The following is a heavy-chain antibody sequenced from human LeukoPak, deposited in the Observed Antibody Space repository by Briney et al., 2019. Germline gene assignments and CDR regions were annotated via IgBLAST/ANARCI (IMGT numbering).Heavy chain of an antibody. J-gene: IGHJ4*02. CDR3: ARDSSSWYSPAPF. D-gene: IGHD6-13*01. CDR1: GFTFSSYA. Sequence: GRSLRLSCAASGFTFSSYAMHWVRQAPGKGLEWVAVISFDGSNKYYADSVKGRFTISRDNSKNTLYLQMNSLRAEDTAVYYCARDSSSWYSPAPFWGQGTLVTVSS. V-gene: IGHV3-30*04. CDR2: ISFDGSNK.